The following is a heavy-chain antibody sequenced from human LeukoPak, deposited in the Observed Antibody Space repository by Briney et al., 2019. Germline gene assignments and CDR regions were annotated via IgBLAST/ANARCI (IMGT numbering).Heavy chain of an antibody. CDR3: AREPPSPVVTN. D-gene: IGHD2-21*02. Sequence: SETLSLTCAVYGESFSGYYWSWIRQPPGKGLEWIGEINHSGSTNYNLSLKSRVTISADTSKNQFSLKVRSVTAADTAVYYCAREPPSPVVTNWGQGTLVTVSS. CDR2: INHSGST. V-gene: IGHV4-34*01. CDR1: GESFSGYY. J-gene: IGHJ4*02.